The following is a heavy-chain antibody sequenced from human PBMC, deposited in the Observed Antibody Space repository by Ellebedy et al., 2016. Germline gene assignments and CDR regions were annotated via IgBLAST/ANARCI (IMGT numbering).Heavy chain of an antibody. Sequence: GESLKISXVASGLRINTYFMSWVRQAPGKGLEWVSTISGGGDGTYLADSVKGRFTISRDNSKRTLYLQMNRLRTDDTAVYYCRPGHYSGSWGQGTLVTVSS. CDR3: RPGHYSGS. CDR2: ISGGGDGT. J-gene: IGHJ4*02. V-gene: IGHV3-23*01. CDR1: GLRINTYF.